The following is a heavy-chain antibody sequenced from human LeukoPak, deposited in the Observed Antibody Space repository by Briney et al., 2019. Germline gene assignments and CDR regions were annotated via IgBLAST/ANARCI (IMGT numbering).Heavy chain of an antibody. Sequence: ASVKVSCKASGYTFTRYYMHWVRQAPGQGLEWMGIINPSGGSTSYPQKFQGRVTMTRDTSTSTVYMELSSLRSEDTAVCFCARDGVAGTYYFDHWGRGTLVTVSS. D-gene: IGHD6-19*01. CDR2: INPSGGST. CDR1: GYTFTRYY. J-gene: IGHJ4*02. V-gene: IGHV1-46*01. CDR3: ARDGVAGTYYFDH.